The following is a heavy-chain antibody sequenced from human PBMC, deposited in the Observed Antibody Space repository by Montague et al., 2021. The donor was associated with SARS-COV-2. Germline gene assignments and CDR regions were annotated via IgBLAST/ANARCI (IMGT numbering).Heavy chain of an antibody. Sequence: SLRFSFSASGFTFDDYAMHWVCQAPGKGLEWVSLISGDYGTTYYADSVEGRFTISRDNSKNSLYLQMNSLRTEDTALYYCAKDAGYSYGPFDYWGQGTLVTVSS. V-gene: IGHV3-43*02. D-gene: IGHD5-18*01. J-gene: IGHJ4*02. CDR2: ISGDYGTT. CDR3: AKDAGYSYGPFDY. CDR1: GFTFDDYA.